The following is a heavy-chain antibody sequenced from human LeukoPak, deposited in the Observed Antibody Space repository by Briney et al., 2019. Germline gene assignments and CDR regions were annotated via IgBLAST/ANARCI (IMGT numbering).Heavy chain of an antibody. J-gene: IGHJ5*02. Sequence: PSETLSLTCTVSGGSISSYYWSWIRQPPGKGLEWIGYIYYSGSTNYNPSLKSRVTISVDTSKNQFSLKLSSVTAADAAVYYCARWGDWFDPWGQGTLVTVSS. D-gene: IGHD3-16*01. V-gene: IGHV4-59*08. CDR2: IYYSGST. CDR3: ARWGDWFDP. CDR1: GGSISSYY.